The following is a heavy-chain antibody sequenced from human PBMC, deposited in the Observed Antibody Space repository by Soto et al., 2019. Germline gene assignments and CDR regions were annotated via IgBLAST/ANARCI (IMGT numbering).Heavy chain of an antibody. CDR1: GFTFSSYG. D-gene: IGHD6-6*01. CDR2: ISYDGSNK. Sequence: VQLVESGGGVVQPGRSLRLSCAASGFTFSSYGMHWVRQAPGKGLEWVAVISYDGSNKYYADSVKGRFTISRDNSKNTLYLQMNSLRAEDTAVYYCAKAYSRSSIDYWGQGALVTVSS. CDR3: AKAYSRSSIDY. V-gene: IGHV3-30*18. J-gene: IGHJ4*02.